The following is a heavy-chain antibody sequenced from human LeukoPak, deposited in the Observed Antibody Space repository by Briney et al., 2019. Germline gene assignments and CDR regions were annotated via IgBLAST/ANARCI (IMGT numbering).Heavy chain of an antibody. CDR3: ARRVGSLLLRAFDI. CDR2: IYNSGST. V-gene: IGHV4-38-2*02. D-gene: IGHD3-22*01. CDR1: GYSISSGYF. J-gene: IGHJ3*02. Sequence: SETLSLTCTVSGYSISSGYFWGWIRQPPGKGLEWIGTIYNSGSTYYNASLESRVTISVDTSKNQFSLKLSSVTAADTAVYYCARRVGSLLLRAFDIWGQGTMVTVSS.